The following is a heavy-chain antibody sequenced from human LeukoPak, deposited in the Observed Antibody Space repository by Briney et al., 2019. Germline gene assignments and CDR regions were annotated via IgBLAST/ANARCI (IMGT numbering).Heavy chain of an antibody. CDR2: ISSSGSII. CDR3: ARDYRCSSTSCKDRTFDY. J-gene: IGHJ4*02. V-gene: IGHV3-11*01. CDR1: GFIFNDYY. Sequence: GGSLRLSCAASGFIFNDYYMSWIRQALGKGLEWVSYISSSGSIIYYADSVKGRFTISRDNAKNTLYLQMNSLRVEDTAVYYCARDYRCSSTSCKDRTFDYWGQGTLVTVSS. D-gene: IGHD2-2*01.